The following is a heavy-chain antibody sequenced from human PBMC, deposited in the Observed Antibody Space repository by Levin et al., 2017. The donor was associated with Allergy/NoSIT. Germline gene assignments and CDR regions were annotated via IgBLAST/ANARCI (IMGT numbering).Heavy chain of an antibody. Sequence: PGGSQRLSCQGSGYSFTSYWIGWVRQMPGKGLEWMGIIYPGDSDTRYSPSFQGQVTISADKSISTAYLQWSSLKASDTAIYYCARRGTRDYYYYMDVWGKGTTVTVSS. V-gene: IGHV5-51*01. J-gene: IGHJ6*03. CDR1: GYSFTSYW. D-gene: IGHD1-1*01. CDR3: ARRGTRDYYYYMDV. CDR2: IYPGDSDT.